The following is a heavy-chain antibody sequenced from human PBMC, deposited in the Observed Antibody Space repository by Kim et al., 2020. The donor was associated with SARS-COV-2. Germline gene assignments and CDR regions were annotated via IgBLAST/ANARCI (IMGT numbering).Heavy chain of an antibody. CDR3: AKVGCGSDCYSRDFDI. V-gene: IGHV3-9*01. J-gene: IGHJ3*02. CDR1: GFTFDDYA. Sequence: GGSLRLSCAASGFTFDDYAMHWVRQAPGKGLEWVSGISWNSGSIGYADSVKGRFTISRDNAKNSLYLQMNSLRAEDTALYYCAKVGCGSDCYSRDFDIWGQGTMVTVSS. CDR2: ISWNSGSI. D-gene: IGHD2-21*02.